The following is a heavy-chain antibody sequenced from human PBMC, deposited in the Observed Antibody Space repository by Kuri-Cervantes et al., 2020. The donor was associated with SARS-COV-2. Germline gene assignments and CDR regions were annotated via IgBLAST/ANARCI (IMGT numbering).Heavy chain of an antibody. V-gene: IGHV4-34*01. CDR3: ARGTPPGGYSYGYTRKYYYYGMDV. CDR2: INHSGST. D-gene: IGHD5-18*01. CDR1: GGSFSGYY. Sequence: SETLSFTCAVYGGSFSGYYWSWIRQPPGKGLEWIGEINHSGSTNYNPSLKSRVTISVDTSKNQFSLKLSSVTAADTAVYYCARGTPPGGYSYGYTRKYYYYGMDVWGQGTTVTVSS. J-gene: IGHJ6*02.